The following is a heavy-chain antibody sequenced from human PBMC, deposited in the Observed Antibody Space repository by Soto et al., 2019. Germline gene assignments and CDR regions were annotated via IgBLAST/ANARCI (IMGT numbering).Heavy chain of an antibody. J-gene: IGHJ5*02. D-gene: IGHD6-19*01. V-gene: IGHV1-69*13. Sequence: SVKVSGKASGGTFSSYAISWVRQAPGQGLEWMGGIIPIFGTANYAQKFQGRVTITADESTSTAYMELSSLRSEDTAVYYCARTAGYSSGWYWFDPWGQGTLVTVSS. CDR1: GGTFSSYA. CDR3: ARTAGYSSGWYWFDP. CDR2: IIPIFGTA.